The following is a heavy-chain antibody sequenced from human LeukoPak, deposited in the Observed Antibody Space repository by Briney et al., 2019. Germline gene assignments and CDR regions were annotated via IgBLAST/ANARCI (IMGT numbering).Heavy chain of an antibody. Sequence: SETLSLTCSVSGGSINSYYWSWIRQPPGKGLEWIGNIYYTGSTNYNPSLQSRVTMSVDTSKNQFSLKLSSVTAADTAVYYCARGFYDFWSGYYNRNWFDPWGQGTLVTVSS. J-gene: IGHJ5*02. CDR2: IYYTGST. V-gene: IGHV4-59*01. CDR3: ARGFYDFWSGYYNRNWFDP. D-gene: IGHD3-3*01. CDR1: GGSINSYY.